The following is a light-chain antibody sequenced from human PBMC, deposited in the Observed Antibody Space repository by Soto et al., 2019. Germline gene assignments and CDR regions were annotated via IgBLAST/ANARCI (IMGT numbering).Light chain of an antibody. CDR2: GAS. J-gene: IGKJ5*01. CDR3: QQYNNWPPIT. CDR1: QTVSSS. V-gene: IGKV3D-15*01. Sequence: DIVMTQSPLSLPVTPGEPATLSCRASQTVSSSLAWYQQKPGQAPRLLTYGASTRATGIPARFSGSGSGTEFTLTISSLQSEDFAVYYCQQYNNWPPITFGQGTRLEIK.